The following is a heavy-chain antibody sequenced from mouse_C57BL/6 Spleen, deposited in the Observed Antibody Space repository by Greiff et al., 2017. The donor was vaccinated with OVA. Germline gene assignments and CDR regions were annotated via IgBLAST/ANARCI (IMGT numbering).Heavy chain of an antibody. D-gene: IGHD2-4*01. CDR1: GYAFTDYE. Sequence: QVQLQQSGAELVRPGASVTLSCKASGYAFTDYEMHWVKQTPVHGLEWIGAIDPETGGTAYNQKFKGKAILTADKSSSTAYMELRSLTSEDSAVYYCARVGIYDYDVDWYFDVWGTGTTVTVSS. CDR2: IDPETGGT. J-gene: IGHJ1*03. V-gene: IGHV1-15*01. CDR3: ARVGIYDYDVDWYFDV.